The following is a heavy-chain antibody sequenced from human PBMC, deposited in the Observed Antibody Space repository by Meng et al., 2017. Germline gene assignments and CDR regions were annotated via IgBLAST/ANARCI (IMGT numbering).Heavy chain of an antibody. CDR2: IWYDGSNK. D-gene: IGHD6-13*01. V-gene: IGHV3-33*01. J-gene: IGHJ6*02. Sequence: GESLKISCAASGFTFSSYGMHWVRQAPGKGLEWVAVIWYDGSNKYYADSVKGRFTISRDNSKNTLYLQMNSLRAEETAVYYCARVQLAAAGPLGGYYYYGMDVWGQGTTVTVSS. CDR3: ARVQLAAAGPLGGYYYYGMDV. CDR1: GFTFSSYG.